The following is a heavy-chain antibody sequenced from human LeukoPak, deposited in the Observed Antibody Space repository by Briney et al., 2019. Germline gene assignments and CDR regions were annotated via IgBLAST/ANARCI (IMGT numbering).Heavy chain of an antibody. CDR2: IFYSGST. D-gene: IGHD3-10*01. CDR1: GGSISTSNYY. CDR3: ARGLFAYYGSGRITHFDL. V-gene: IGHV4-39*07. Sequence: PSETLSLTCTVSGGSISTSNYYWGWIRQPPGKGLEWIGNIFYSGSTYYSPSLKSRVTISVDTSKNQFSLKLSSVTAADTAVYYCARGLFAYYGSGRITHFDLWGRGTLVTVSS. J-gene: IGHJ2*01.